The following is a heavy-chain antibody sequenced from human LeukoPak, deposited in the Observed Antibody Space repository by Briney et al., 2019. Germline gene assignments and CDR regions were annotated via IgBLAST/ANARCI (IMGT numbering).Heavy chain of an antibody. CDR2: INHSGST. Sequence: SETLSLTCAVYGGSFSGYYWSWIRQPPGKGLEWIGEINHSGSTNYNPSLKSRVTISVDTSENQFSLKLSSVTAADTAVYYCARSVPRQGFDYWGQGTLVTVSS. CDR3: ARSVPRQGFDY. D-gene: IGHD4-17*01. CDR1: GGSFSGYY. J-gene: IGHJ4*02. V-gene: IGHV4-34*01.